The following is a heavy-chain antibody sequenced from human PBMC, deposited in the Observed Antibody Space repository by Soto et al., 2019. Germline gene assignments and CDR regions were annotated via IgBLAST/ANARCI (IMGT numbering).Heavy chain of an antibody. D-gene: IGHD6-6*01. J-gene: IGHJ6*03. V-gene: IGHV3-23*01. CDR1: GFTFNTYA. CDR2: ISGSGGGT. Sequence: GGSLRLSCAASGFTFNTYAMSWVRQAPGKGLEWVSGISGSGGGTYYADSVKGRFTISRDNSKNTLYLQMSSLRAEDTAVYYCAKASYSSSSSYYYYYMDVWGKGTTVTVSS. CDR3: AKASYSSSSSYYYYYMDV.